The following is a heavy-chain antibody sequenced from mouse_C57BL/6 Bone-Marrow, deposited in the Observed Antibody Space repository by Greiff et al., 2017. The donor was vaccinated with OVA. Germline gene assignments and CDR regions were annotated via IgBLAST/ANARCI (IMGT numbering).Heavy chain of an antibody. V-gene: IGHV1-74*01. D-gene: IGHD2-10*01. CDR3: AIPSYPEFFAY. J-gene: IGHJ3*01. Sequence: QVQLKQPGAELVKPGASVKVSCKASGYTFTSYWMHWVQQSPGQGLEWIGRIHPSDSDANYTQKITGKATLTVDNSSRAAYMQLSSLTSEDSAVYCCAIPSYPEFFAYWGQGTLVTVSA. CDR2: IHPSDSDA. CDR1: GYTFTSYW.